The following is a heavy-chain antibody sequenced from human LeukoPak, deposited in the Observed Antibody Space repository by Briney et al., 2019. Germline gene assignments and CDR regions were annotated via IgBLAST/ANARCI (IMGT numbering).Heavy chain of an antibody. V-gene: IGHV4-34*01. Sequence: PSETLSLTCAVYGGSFSGYYWSWIRQPPGKGLEWIGEINHSGSTNYSPSLKSRVTISVDTSKNQFSLKLSSVTAADTAVYYCARGRSMEFAVDTAMVPLYYFDYWGQGTLVTVSS. CDR2: INHSGST. J-gene: IGHJ4*02. CDR1: GGSFSGYY. D-gene: IGHD5-18*01. CDR3: ARGRSMEFAVDTAMVPLYYFDY.